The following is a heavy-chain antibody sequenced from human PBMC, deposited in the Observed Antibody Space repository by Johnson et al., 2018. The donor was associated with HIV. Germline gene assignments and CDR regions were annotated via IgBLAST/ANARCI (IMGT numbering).Heavy chain of an antibody. Sequence: QVQLVESGGGVVRPGRSLRLSCAASGFTFISYAMHWVRQAPGKGLEWVAVISYDGSNKYYADSVKGLFTISRDNSKNTLYVKMNSLRDEDTAVYYGAMERMGGFDIWGQGTMVTVSS. V-gene: IGHV3-30-3*01. CDR3: AMERMGGFDI. D-gene: IGHD1-26*01. J-gene: IGHJ3*02. CDR1: GFTFISYA. CDR2: ISYDGSNK.